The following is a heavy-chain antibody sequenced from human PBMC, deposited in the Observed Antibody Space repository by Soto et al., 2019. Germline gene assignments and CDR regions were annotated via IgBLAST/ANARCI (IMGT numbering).Heavy chain of an antibody. CDR1: YG. D-gene: IGHD3-3*01. V-gene: IGHV4-59*01. Sequence: YGGSWIRQTTGKGLEWIGYIYYSGSTNYNPSLKSRVTISVDTSKNQFSLKLSSVTAADTAVYYCARDWVEYYDFWSGSPNGSWFDPWGQGTLVPGSS. CDR3: ARDWVEYYDFWSGSPNGSWFDP. CDR2: IYYSGST. J-gene: IGHJ5*02.